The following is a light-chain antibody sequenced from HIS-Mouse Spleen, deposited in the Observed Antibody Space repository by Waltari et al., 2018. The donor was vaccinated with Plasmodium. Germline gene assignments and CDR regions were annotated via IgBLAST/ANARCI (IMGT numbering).Light chain of an antibody. Sequence: SYELTQPPSLSVSPGQTARITCSGDALPQKYAYWDQQKSGQAPVLVSYEDRTRPSGRPDGFDGSSAGTIATVTISGAQVEDEADYYCYSTDSSGNHRVFGGGTKLTGL. V-gene: IGLV3-10*01. CDR1: ALPQKY. J-gene: IGLJ3*02. CDR2: EDR. CDR3: YSTDSSGNHRV.